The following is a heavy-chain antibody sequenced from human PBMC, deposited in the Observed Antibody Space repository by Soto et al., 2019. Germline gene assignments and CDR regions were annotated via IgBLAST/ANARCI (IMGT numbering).Heavy chain of an antibody. V-gene: IGHV4-59*01. CDR1: GGSISSYY. CDR2: IYYSGST. J-gene: IGHJ5*02. CDR3: ARDMVAAMSWWFDP. D-gene: IGHD2-15*01. Sequence: SETLSLTCTVSGGSISSYYWSWIRQPPGKGLEWIGYIYYSGSTNYNPSLKSRVTISVDTSKNQFSLKLSSVTAADTAVYYCARDMVAAMSWWFDPWGQGTLVTVSS.